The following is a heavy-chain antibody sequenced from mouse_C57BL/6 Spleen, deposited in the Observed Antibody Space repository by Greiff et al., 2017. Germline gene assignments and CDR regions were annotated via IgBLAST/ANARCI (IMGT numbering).Heavy chain of an antibody. V-gene: IGHV1-42*01. CDR2: INPSTGGT. CDR1: GYSFTGYY. J-gene: IGHJ3*01. CDR3: ARTYDGYYEGPWFAY. D-gene: IGHD2-3*01. Sequence: VQLQQPGPELVKPGASVKISCKASGYSFTGYYMNWVKQSPEKSLEWIGEINPSTGGTTYNQKFKAKATLTVDKSSSTAYMQLKSLTSEDSAVYYCARTYDGYYEGPWFAYWGQGTLVTVSA.